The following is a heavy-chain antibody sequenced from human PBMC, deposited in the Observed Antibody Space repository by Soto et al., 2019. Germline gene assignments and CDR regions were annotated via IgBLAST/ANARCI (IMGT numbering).Heavy chain of an antibody. V-gene: IGHV4-30-4*01. CDR3: ARRGQIPGKTIFDS. CDR1: GGSISNGDYY. J-gene: IGHJ4*02. Sequence: SETLSLTCTVSGGSISNGDYYWSWIRQPPGKGLEWIGYIHYSGSTYYSASLKSRVTISVDTSKNQFSLKLSSVTAADTAVYYCARRGQIPGKTIFDSWGQGTLVTVSS. CDR2: IHYSGST. D-gene: IGHD6-13*01.